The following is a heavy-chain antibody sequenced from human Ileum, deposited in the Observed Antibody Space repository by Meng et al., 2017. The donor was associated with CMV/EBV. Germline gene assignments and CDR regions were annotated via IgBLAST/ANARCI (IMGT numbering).Heavy chain of an antibody. V-gene: IGHV3-74*01. CDR1: GFGFSGYW. CDR3: VRANGRDASRGNRFDP. CDR2: INHDGSYT. J-gene: IGHJ5*02. Sequence: GESLKISCAASGFGFSGYWMHWARQAPGKGLEWVSRINHDGSYTIYADSVKGRFIISRDNAKNTLYLQMNSLRAEDTAVYYCVRANGRDASRGNRFDPWGQGTLVTVSS. D-gene: IGHD3-10*01.